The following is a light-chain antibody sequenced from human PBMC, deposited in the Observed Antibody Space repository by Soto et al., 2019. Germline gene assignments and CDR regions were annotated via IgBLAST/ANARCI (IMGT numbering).Light chain of an antibody. CDR2: EVT. J-gene: IGLJ2*01. CDR1: SSDIGSYNY. V-gene: IGLV2-14*01. Sequence: QSVLTQPASVSGSPGQSITLSCGGSSSDIGSYNYVSWYQQHPGRAPKLLIYEVTLRPSGVSNRFSGSKSGNTASLTISGLQADDEADYYCSSYTSTTTLGIFGGGTQLTVL. CDR3: SSYTSTTTLGI.